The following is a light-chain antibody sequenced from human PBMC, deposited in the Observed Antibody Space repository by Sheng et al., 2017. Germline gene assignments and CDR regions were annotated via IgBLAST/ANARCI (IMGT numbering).Light chain of an antibody. J-gene: IGKJ2*01. V-gene: IGKV3-15*01. Sequence: EIVMTQSPGTLSVSPGERATLSCRASQSVSTYLAWYQQKPGQAPRLLIYGASTRATGIPARFSGSGSGTDFTLTISSLQSEDFAVYYCQQYGSSPFGQGTKLEIK. CDR2: GAS. CDR1: QSVSTY. CDR3: QQYGSSP.